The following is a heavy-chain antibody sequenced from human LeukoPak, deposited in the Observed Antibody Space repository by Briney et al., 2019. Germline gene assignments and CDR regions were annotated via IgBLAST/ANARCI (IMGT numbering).Heavy chain of an antibody. J-gene: IGHJ6*02. CDR3: ARDPVVFGVRGVHDYYAMDV. D-gene: IGHD3-10*02. V-gene: IGHV3-20*04. Sequence: GGSLRLSCAASGFTFSSYAMSWVRQAPGKGLEWVSGINWSGSSTNYSGAVKGRFTISRDDAKNSLYLQMHSLRAEDTAFYYCARDPVVFGVRGVHDYYAMDVWGQGTTVTVSS. CDR1: GFTFSSYA. CDR2: INWSGSST.